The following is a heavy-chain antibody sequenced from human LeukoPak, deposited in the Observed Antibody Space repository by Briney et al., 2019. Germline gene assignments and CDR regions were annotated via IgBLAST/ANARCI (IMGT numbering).Heavy chain of an antibody. CDR3: ARARDGYKSYFDH. Sequence: GGSLRLSCAASGFTVSSNYMSWVRQAPGKGLEWVSSISSSSSYIYYADSVKGRFTISRDNAKNSLYLQMNSLRAEDTAVYYCARARDGYKSYFDHWGQGTLVTVSS. V-gene: IGHV3-21*01. J-gene: IGHJ4*02. D-gene: IGHD5-24*01. CDR2: ISSSSSYI. CDR1: GFTVSSNY.